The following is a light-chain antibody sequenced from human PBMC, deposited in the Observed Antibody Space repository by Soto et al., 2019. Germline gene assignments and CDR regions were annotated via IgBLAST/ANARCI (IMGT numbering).Light chain of an antibody. J-gene: IGLJ3*02. V-gene: IGLV2-14*01. CDR2: EFS. Sequence: QSALTQPASVSGSPGQSITISCTGTSSDVGGYNYVSWYQQHPGKAPKLMIYEFSNRPSGVSNRFSGSKSGSTASLTISGLQAEDEADYYCSSYTSSSTPWVFGGGTKLPV. CDR3: SSYTSSSTPWV. CDR1: SSDVGGYNY.